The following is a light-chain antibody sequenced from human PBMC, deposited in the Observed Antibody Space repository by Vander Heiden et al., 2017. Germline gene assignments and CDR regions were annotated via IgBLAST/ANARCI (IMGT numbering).Light chain of an antibody. CDR2: KAS. CDR1: QRISSW. Sequence: DIQVTQSPSTLSASIGDRVTITCRASQRISSWLGWYQQKPRKAPKLLIYKASSLESGVPSMFSGSGSGTEFTLTISGLQPDDFATYYCQQYNSYWTFGQGTKVEIK. V-gene: IGKV1-5*03. J-gene: IGKJ1*01. CDR3: QQYNSYWT.